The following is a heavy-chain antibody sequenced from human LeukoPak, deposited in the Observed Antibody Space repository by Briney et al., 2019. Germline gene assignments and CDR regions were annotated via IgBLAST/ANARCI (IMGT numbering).Heavy chain of an antibody. Sequence: GGSLRLSCAASGFTFSSYGMHWVRQAPGKRLEWVAFIRYDGSNKYYADSVKGRFTISRDNSKNTLYLQMNSLRAEDTAVYYCAKEPVVTDAFDIWGQGTMVTVSS. CDR2: IRYDGSNK. CDR3: AKEPVVTDAFDI. V-gene: IGHV3-30*02. CDR1: GFTFSSYG. J-gene: IGHJ3*02. D-gene: IGHD4-23*01.